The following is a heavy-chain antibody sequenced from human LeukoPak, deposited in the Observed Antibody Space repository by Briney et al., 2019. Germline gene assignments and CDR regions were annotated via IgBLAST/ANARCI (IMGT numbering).Heavy chain of an antibody. CDR3: AKTTTGYSSGRYPGWPVDY. Sequence: GGALRLSCAASGFNFSSYAVSWVRQAPGKGLEWVSAISGSGGGTYYADSVKGRFTISRDNSKNTLYLQMNSLSTEDTAVYYCAKTTTGYSSGRYPGWPVDYWGQGTLVTVSS. J-gene: IGHJ4*02. CDR2: ISGSGGGT. CDR1: GFNFSSYA. V-gene: IGHV3-23*01. D-gene: IGHD6-19*01.